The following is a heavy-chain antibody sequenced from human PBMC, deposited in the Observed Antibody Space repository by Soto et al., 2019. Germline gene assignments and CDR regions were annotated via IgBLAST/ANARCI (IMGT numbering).Heavy chain of an antibody. J-gene: IGHJ6*02. D-gene: IGHD6-6*01. CDR1: GFTLDTYF. CDR2: IKNSVGST. V-gene: IGHV3-23*01. Sequence: GGSLRLSCAASGFTLDTYFMYWVRQAPGKGLEWVSAIKNSVGSTYYVDAVQGRFTTSRDSSKSTLYLQMNSLRVEDTAVYYCAKSRSFVTEKSNGMDVWGQGTTVTVSS. CDR3: AKSRSFVTEKSNGMDV.